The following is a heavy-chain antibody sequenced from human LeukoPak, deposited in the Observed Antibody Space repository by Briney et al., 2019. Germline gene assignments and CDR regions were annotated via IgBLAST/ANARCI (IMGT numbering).Heavy chain of an antibody. CDR1: GGSISSYY. CDR3: ARYEDYYRAFDI. J-gene: IGHJ3*02. Sequence: SGILSLTCTVSGGSISSYYWSWIRQPPGKGLEWIGYIYYSGSTNYNPSLKSRVTISVDTSKNQFSLKLSSVTAADTAVYYCARYEDYYRAFDIWGQGTMVTVSS. D-gene: IGHD3-22*01. CDR2: IYYSGST. V-gene: IGHV4-59*01.